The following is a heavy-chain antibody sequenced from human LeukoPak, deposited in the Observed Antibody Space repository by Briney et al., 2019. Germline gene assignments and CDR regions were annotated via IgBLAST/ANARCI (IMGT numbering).Heavy chain of an antibody. D-gene: IGHD3-22*01. V-gene: IGHV4-59*08. CDR2: IYYSGST. Sequence: SETLSLTCTVSGGSISSCYWSWIRQPPGKGLEWIGYIYYSGSTNYNPSLKSRVTISVDTSKNQFSLKLSSVTAADTAVYYCARHYYDSSDSYSFDYWGQGTLVTVSS. J-gene: IGHJ4*02. CDR3: ARHYYDSSDSYSFDY. CDR1: GGSISSCY.